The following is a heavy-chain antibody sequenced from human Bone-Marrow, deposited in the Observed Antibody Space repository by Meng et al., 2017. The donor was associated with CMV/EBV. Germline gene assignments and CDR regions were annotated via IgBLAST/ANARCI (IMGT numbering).Heavy chain of an antibody. Sequence: GSLRLSCTVSGYSISSGYYWGWIRQPPGKGLEWIGSIYHSGSTYYNPSLKSRVTISVDTSKNQFSLKLSSVTAADTAVYYCARDLGSSWPGYWGQGTLVTVYS. CDR3: ARDLGSSWPGY. V-gene: IGHV4-38-2*02. D-gene: IGHD6-13*01. J-gene: IGHJ4*02. CDR2: IYHSGST. CDR1: GYSISSGYY.